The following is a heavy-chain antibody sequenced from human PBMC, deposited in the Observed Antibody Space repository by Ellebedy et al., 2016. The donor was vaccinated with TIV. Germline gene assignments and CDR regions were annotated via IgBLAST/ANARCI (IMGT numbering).Heavy chain of an antibody. CDR1: GYSFTSYW. J-gene: IGHJ2*01. V-gene: IGHV5-51*01. CDR3: ARRGGSYEWYFDL. CDR2: IYPDNSDT. D-gene: IGHD1-26*01. Sequence: GESLKISXKGSGYSFTSYWIGWVRQMPGKGLEWMGIIYPDNSDTRYSPSFQGQVTISADKSISTAYLQWSSLKASDTAMYYCARRGGSYEWYFDLWGRGTLVTVSS.